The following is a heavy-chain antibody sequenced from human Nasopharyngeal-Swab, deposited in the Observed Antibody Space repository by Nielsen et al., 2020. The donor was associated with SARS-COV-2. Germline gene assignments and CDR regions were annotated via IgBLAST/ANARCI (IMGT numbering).Heavy chain of an antibody. D-gene: IGHD5-18*01. CDR3: ARERSELWFVAGREYYFDY. J-gene: IGHJ4*02. V-gene: IGHV1-3*01. CDR1: GYTFTSYA. CDR2: INAGNGNT. Sequence: ASVKVSCKASGYTFTSYAMHWVRQAPGQRLEWMGWINAGNGNTKYSQKFQGRVTITRDTSASTAYMELSSLRSEDTAVYYCARERSELWFVAGREYYFDYRGQGTLVTVSS.